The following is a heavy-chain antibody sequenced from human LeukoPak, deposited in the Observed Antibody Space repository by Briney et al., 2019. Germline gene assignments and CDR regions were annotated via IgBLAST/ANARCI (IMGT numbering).Heavy chain of an antibody. D-gene: IGHD2-15*01. Sequence: SETLSLTCTVSGGSISSYYWSWIRQPPGKGLEWIGYIYYSGGTNYNPSLKSRVTISVDTSKNQFSLKLSSVTAADTAVYYCASIYCSGGSCRFDYWGQGTLVTVSS. J-gene: IGHJ4*02. CDR3: ASIYCSGGSCRFDY. CDR2: IYYSGGT. V-gene: IGHV4-59*01. CDR1: GGSISSYY.